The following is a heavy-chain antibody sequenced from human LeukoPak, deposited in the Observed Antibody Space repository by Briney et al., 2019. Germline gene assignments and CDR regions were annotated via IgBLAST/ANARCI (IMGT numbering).Heavy chain of an antibody. CDR1: GYTFTSYA. D-gene: IGHD4-17*01. CDR2: ISADNGNT. V-gene: IGHV1-18*01. J-gene: IGHJ4*02. CDR3: AREGLGDYVFDY. Sequence: GDSVKVSCKASGYTFTSYAISWVRQAPGQGLEWMGWISADNGNTDYAQRFQGRVTMTTDTSTSTAYMELRSLRSDDTAVYYCAREGLGDYVFDYWGQGTLVTVSS.